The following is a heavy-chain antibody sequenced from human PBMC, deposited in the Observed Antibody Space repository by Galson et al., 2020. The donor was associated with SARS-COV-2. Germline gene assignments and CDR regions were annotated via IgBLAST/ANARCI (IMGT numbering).Heavy chain of an antibody. J-gene: IGHJ6*02. D-gene: IGHD2-21*01. Sequence: GGSLRLSCVASGFTFSEYAMHWFRQTPGKGLEWVAVLSYDGSNINYADPVNGRFTISRDNSRNTLYLHMDSLRGDDSAVYCCAKVYGRRLMMSYWYSGVDVWGQGTTVNVSS. CDR2: LSYDGSNI. CDR1: GFTFSEYA. V-gene: IGHV3-30*18. CDR3: AKVYGRRLMMSYWYSGVDV.